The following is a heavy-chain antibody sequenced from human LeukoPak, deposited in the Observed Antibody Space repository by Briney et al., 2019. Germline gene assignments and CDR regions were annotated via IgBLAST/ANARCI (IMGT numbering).Heavy chain of an antibody. Sequence: GESLKISCKGSGYSFTSYWIGWVRQMPGKGLEWMGIIYPGDSDTRYSPSFQGQVTISADKSISTAYLQWSSLKASDTAMYYCAEGGVYDDSSGYIPDYWGQGTLVTVSS. CDR2: IYPGDSDT. J-gene: IGHJ4*02. CDR1: GYSFTSYW. CDR3: AEGGVYDDSSGYIPDY. D-gene: IGHD3-22*01. V-gene: IGHV5-51*01.